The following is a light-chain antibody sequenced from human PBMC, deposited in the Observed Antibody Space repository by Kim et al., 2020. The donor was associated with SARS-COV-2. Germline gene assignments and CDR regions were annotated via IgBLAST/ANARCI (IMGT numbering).Light chain of an antibody. J-gene: IGKJ1*01. Sequence: SAFVGDSVTITCWASQSISNWLAWYQQKPGKAPKLLIYKASSLESGVPSRFSGSGSGTEFTLTISSLQPDDFATYYCQQYNTYWTFAQGTKVDIK. CDR3: QQYNTYWT. CDR1: QSISNW. V-gene: IGKV1-5*03. CDR2: KAS.